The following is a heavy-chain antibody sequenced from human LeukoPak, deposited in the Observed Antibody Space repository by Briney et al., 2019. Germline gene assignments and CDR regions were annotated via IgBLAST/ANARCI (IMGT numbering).Heavy chain of an antibody. V-gene: IGHV3-11*04. CDR3: ASMGDYTLLDY. CDR1: GFTFSDYY. CDR2: ISSSGSTI. D-gene: IGHD4-17*01. Sequence: NPGGSLRLYCAASGFTFSDYYMSWIRQAPGKGLEWVSYISSSGSTIYYADSVKGRFTISRDNAKNSLYLQMNSLRAEDTAVYYCASMGDYTLLDYWGQGTLVTVSS. J-gene: IGHJ4*02.